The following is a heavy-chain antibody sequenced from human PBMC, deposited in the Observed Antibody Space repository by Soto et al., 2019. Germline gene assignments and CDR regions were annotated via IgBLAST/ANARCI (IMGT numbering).Heavy chain of an antibody. D-gene: IGHD3-10*01. CDR1: GYTFTSYG. CDR3: ATEYYYFSGPWH. CDR2: ISAYNGNT. J-gene: IGHJ4*01. Sequence: QVQLVQSGAEVKKPGASVKVSCKASGYTFTSYGISWVRQAPGQGLEWMGWISAYNGNTNYAQKVEGRVTMTTDTSTSTAYMELRSMRSDDTAVDCCATEYYYFSGPWHWGQGALVTVCS. V-gene: IGHV1-18*01.